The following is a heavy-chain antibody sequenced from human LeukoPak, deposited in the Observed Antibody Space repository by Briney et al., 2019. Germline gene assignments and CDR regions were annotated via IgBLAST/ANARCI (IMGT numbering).Heavy chain of an antibody. J-gene: IGHJ4*02. CDR1: GLTLSSYA. Sequence: GGSLRLSCAASGLTLSSYAMSWVRQAPGKGLEWVSAISGSGGSTYYADSVKGRFTSSRDNSKNTLYLQMNSLRAEDTAVYYCAKDRRGTVTYFDYWGQGTLVTVSS. CDR3: AKDRRGTVTYFDY. V-gene: IGHV3-23*01. CDR2: ISGSGGST. D-gene: IGHD4-11*01.